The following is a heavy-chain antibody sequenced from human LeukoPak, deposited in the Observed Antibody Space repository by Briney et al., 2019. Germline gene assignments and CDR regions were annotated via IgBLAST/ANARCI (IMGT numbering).Heavy chain of an antibody. J-gene: IGHJ4*02. Sequence: PGRSLRLSCAASGFTFSSYAMHWVRQAPGKGLEWVAVISYDGSNKYYADPVKGRLTISRDNSKNTLYLQMNSLRAEDTAVYYCARDSHQSSDYWGQGTLVTVSS. D-gene: IGHD6-6*01. CDR3: ARDSHQSSDY. CDR1: GFTFSSYA. CDR2: ISYDGSNK. V-gene: IGHV3-30-3*01.